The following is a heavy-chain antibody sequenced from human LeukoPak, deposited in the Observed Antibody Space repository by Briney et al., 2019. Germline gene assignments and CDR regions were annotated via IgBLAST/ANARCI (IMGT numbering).Heavy chain of an antibody. D-gene: IGHD6-19*01. CDR1: GFNFSDYS. V-gene: IGHV3-21*01. CDR2: ITSSSSYI. Sequence: GGSLRLSCAASGFNFSDYSMNWVRQAPGKVLEWVSSITSSSSYIYNADSVKGRFTISRDNAENSLYLQMNSLRDEDTAVYYCARDPYSGGYGAYYYYYMDVWGKGTTVTVSS. CDR3: ARDPYSGGYGAYYYYYMDV. J-gene: IGHJ6*03.